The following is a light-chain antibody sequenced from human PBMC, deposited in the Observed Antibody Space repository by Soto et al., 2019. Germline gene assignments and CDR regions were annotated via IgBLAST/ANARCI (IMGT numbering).Light chain of an antibody. CDR1: QTISSNN. CDR3: QQYVSWT. CDR2: GTS. Sequence: EIVLTQSPGTLSVSPGERATLSCRASQTISSNNLAWYQQKPGQAPSLIIYGTSSRATGIPDRCSGSGSGTDFTLTISRLEPEDSEIYYCQQYVSWTFGQGTKVEI. J-gene: IGKJ1*01. V-gene: IGKV3-20*01.